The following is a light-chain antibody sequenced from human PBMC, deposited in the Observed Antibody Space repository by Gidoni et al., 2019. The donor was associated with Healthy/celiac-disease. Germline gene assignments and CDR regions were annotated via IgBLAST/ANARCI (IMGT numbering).Light chain of an antibody. CDR3: QQYGSSPPNT. V-gene: IGKV3-20*01. J-gene: IGKJ4*01. CDR2: GAS. Sequence: EIASTQSPGTLSLSPGERATLSCRASQSVSSSYLAWYQQKPGQAPRLLIYGASSRATGIPDRFSGSGSGTDFTLTISRLEPEDFAVYYCQQYGSSPPNTFGGGTKVEIK. CDR1: QSVSSSY.